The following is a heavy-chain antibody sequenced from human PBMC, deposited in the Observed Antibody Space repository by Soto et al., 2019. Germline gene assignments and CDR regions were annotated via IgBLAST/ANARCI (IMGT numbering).Heavy chain of an antibody. V-gene: IGHV4-4*07. CDR2: IYSRGSA. D-gene: IGHD3-22*01. CDR1: GGSIRRYY. CDR3: ARDPSYYDSRDYYGLDV. Sequence: QVQLQESGPGLVKPSETLSLTCTVSGGSIRRYYWTWIRQPAGKGLEWIGRIYSRGSANYNPSLKSRVTMSVDASKNQSSLKLTSVTAADTAVYYCARDPSYYDSRDYYGLDVWATGPRSPSP. J-gene: IGHJ6*02.